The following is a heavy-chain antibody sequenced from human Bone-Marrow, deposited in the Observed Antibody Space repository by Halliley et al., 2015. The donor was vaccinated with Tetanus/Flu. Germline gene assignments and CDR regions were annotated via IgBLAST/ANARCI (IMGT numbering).Heavy chain of an antibody. D-gene: IGHD3-3*01. CDR3: TRSITVFGVIRPHDY. CDR2: IRGSGSNT. Sequence: WVSSIRGSGSNTHYADSVKGRFSISSDSSKNTLYLQLNNLRAEDTAVYYCTRSITVFGVIRPHDYWGQGTPFTVSS. V-gene: IGHV3-23*01. J-gene: IGHJ4*02.